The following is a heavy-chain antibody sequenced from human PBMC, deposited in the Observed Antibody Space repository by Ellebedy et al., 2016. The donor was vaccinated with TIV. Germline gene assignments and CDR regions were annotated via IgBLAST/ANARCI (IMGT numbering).Heavy chain of an antibody. Sequence: SETLSLTCNVSGGSVSSYSYYSGWIRQPPGKGLEWIGYILYSGATDSNPSLLGRVTMSVDTSRNQFSLHLSSVTAADTAVYFCARDSPAYCNTRGFDYWGQGILVSVSS. CDR2: ILYSGAT. CDR3: ARDSPAYCNTRGFDY. CDR1: GGSVSSYSYY. V-gene: IGHV4-61*01. J-gene: IGHJ4*02. D-gene: IGHD2/OR15-2a*01.